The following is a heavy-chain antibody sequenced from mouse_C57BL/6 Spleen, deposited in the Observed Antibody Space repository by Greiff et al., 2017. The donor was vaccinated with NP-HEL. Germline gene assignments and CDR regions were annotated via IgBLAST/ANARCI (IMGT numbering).Heavy chain of an antibody. CDR1: GYAFTNYL. V-gene: IGHV1-54*01. D-gene: IGHD4-1*01. Sequence: QVQLQQSGAELVRPGTSVKVSCKASGYAFTNYLIEWVKQRPGPGLEWIGVINPGRGGTNYNEKFKGKATLTADKSSSTAYMQLSSLTSEDSAVYFCATGEGDYSGQGTTRTVSS. CDR3: ATGEGDY. CDR2: INPGRGGT. J-gene: IGHJ2*01.